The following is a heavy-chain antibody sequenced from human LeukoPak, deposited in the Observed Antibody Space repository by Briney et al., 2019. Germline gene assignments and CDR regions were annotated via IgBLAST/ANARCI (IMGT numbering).Heavy chain of an antibody. CDR1: GYSISSGYY. V-gene: IGHV4-38-2*02. J-gene: IGHJ5*02. CDR2: IYHSGST. D-gene: IGHD1-26*01. Sequence: SETLSLTCTVSGYSISSGYYWGWIRQPPGKGLEWIGSIYHSGSTYYNPSLKSRVTISVDTSKNQFSLKLSSVTAADTALYYCARDKGLGGSYYKPNWFDPWGQGTLVTVSS. CDR3: ARDKGLGGSYYKPNWFDP.